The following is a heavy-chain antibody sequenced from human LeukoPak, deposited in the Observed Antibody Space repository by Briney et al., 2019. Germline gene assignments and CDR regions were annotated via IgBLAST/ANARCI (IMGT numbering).Heavy chain of an antibody. CDR1: GFTFSDYW. Sequence: PGGSLRLSCTASGFTFSDYWMTWVRQAPGKGLEWVSVIYSGGSTYYADSVKGRFTISRDNSKNTLYLQMNSLRAEDTAVYYCAKGRLLPYYFDYWGQGTLVTVSS. CDR2: IYSGGST. J-gene: IGHJ4*02. V-gene: IGHV3-53*01. D-gene: IGHD3-22*01. CDR3: AKGRLLPYYFDY.